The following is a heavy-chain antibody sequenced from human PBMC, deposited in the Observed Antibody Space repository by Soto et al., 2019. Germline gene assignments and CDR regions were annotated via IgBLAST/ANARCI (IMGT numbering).Heavy chain of an antibody. CDR1: GGTFSSYA. V-gene: IGHV1-69*13. CDR2: IIPIFGTA. CDR3: ARDRGDGYNRFDAFDI. J-gene: IGHJ3*02. D-gene: IGHD3-10*01. Sequence: SVKVSCKASGGTFSSYAISWVRQAPGQGLEWMGGIIPIFGTANYAQRFQGRVTITADESTSTAYMELSSLRSEDTAVYYCARDRGDGYNRFDAFDIWGQGTMVTVSS.